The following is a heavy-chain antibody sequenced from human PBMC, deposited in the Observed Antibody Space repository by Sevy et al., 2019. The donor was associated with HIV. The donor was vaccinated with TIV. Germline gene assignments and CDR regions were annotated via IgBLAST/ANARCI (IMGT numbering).Heavy chain of an antibody. CDR3: ARDLPHLLPWELSRGSDY. CDR1: GFTFSSYA. V-gene: IGHV3-30*04. CDR2: ISHDEILK. J-gene: IGHJ4*01. D-gene: IGHD3-16*01. Sequence: GGSLRLSCAASGFTFSSYALHWFRQAPGKGLEWVAVISHDEILKEYADSVKGRFTISRDSSKNTIYLEMNSLRPEDTAVYYCARDLPHLLPWELSRGSDYWGHGTLVTVSS.